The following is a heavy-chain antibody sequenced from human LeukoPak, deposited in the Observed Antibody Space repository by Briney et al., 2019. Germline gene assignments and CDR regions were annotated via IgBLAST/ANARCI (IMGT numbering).Heavy chain of an antibody. V-gene: IGHV3-53*01. Sequence: AGGSLRLSCAASGFTVSSNYMSWGRRAPGKGLEGVSVIYRSGSTYYADSVKGRFTISRDNSKNTLYLQMNSLRAEDTAVYYCAGQTGTTPNWFDPWGQGTLVTVSS. CDR3: AGQTGTTPNWFDP. D-gene: IGHD1-7*01. J-gene: IGHJ5*02. CDR2: IYRSGST. CDR1: GFTVSSNY.